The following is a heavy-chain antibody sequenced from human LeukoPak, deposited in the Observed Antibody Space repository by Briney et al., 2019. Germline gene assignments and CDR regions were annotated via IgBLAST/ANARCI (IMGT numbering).Heavy chain of an antibody. CDR3: AKDGDVGVPGTFPDY. CDR2: ISGSGGST. V-gene: IGHV3-23*01. CDR1: GFTFSTYA. J-gene: IGHJ4*02. Sequence: GGSLRLSCAASGFTFSTYAMSWVRLAPGKGLEWVSSISGSGGSTYYADSVKGRFTVSRDNSKNTLYLQMNSLRAEDTAVYYCAKDGDVGVPGTFPDYWGQGTLATVSS. D-gene: IGHD2-2*01.